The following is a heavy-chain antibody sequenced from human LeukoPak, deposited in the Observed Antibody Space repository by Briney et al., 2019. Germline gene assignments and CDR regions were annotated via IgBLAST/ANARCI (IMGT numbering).Heavy chain of an antibody. J-gene: IGHJ6*02. Sequence: SETLSLTCAVYGGSFSGYYWSWIRQPPGKGLEWIGEINHSGSTNYNPSLKSRVTISVDTSKNQFSLKLSSVTAADTAVYYCAREKRSGPHYYYGMDVWGQGTTVTVSS. CDR1: GGSFSGYY. D-gene: IGHD2-15*01. CDR2: INHSGST. CDR3: AREKRSGPHYYYGMDV. V-gene: IGHV4-34*01.